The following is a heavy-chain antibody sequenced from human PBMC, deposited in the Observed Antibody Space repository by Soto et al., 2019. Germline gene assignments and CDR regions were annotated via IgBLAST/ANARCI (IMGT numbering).Heavy chain of an antibody. Sequence: VGSLRLSYAASGFTFRNYAMYWVRQAPGKGLEWVSTITGSGSATYYADSVKGRFTISRDNSKDTRYLQMNSLRAEDTAVYYCCKCGRFVGVTRAEFDLDYWGQGTRVTVSS. CDR1: GFTFRNYA. V-gene: IGHV3-23*01. CDR3: CKCGRFVGVTRAEFDLDY. J-gene: IGHJ4*02. D-gene: IGHD1-26*01. CDR2: ITGSGSAT.